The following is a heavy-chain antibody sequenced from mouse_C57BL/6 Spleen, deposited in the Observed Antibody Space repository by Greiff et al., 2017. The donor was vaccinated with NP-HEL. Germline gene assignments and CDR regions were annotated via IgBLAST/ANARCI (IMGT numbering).Heavy chain of an antibody. D-gene: IGHD2-2*01. V-gene: IGHV5-17*01. Sequence: EVKLMESGGGLVKPGGSLKLSCAASGFTFSDYGMHWVRQAPEKGLEWVAYISSGSSTIYYADTVKGRFTISRDNAKNTLFLQMTSLRSEDTAMYYCARPMVAAEGFDYWGQGTPLTVSS. CDR3: ARPMVAAEGFDY. CDR1: GFTFSDYG. CDR2: ISSGSSTI. J-gene: IGHJ2*01.